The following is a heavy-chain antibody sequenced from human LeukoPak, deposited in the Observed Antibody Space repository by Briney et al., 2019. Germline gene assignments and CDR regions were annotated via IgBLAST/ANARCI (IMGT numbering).Heavy chain of an antibody. CDR3: ARFQYSSSSSAFDI. CDR1: GFTFDDYG. D-gene: IGHD6-6*01. CDR2: INWNGGST. V-gene: IGHV3-20*04. J-gene: IGHJ3*02. Sequence: GGSLRLSCAASGFTFDDYGMGWVRQAPGKGLEWVSGINWNGGSTGYADSVKGRFTISRDNAKNSLYLQMNSLRAEDTALYYCARFQYSSSSSAFDIWGQGTMVTVSS.